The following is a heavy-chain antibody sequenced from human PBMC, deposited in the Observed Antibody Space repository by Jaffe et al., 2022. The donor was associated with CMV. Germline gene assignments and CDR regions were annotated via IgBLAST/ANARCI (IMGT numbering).Heavy chain of an antibody. Sequence: QLHLQESGPGLVKPSETLSLTCTVSGGSISGTTYYWGWIRQSPGKGLEWIGSGYYSGTTYYNPSLKSRVTISVDTSKNKFSLNVTSVTAEDTAVYYCVRSARDFVGAGWFDPWGQGTLVTVSS. CDR3: VRSARDFVGAGWFDP. V-gene: IGHV4-39*01. CDR1: GGSISGTTYY. D-gene: IGHD2-21*01. CDR2: GYYSGTT. J-gene: IGHJ5*02.